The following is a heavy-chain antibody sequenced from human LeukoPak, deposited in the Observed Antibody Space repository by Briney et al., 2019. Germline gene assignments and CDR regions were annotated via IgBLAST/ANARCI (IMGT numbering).Heavy chain of an antibody. CDR1: GYTFTGYY. V-gene: IGHV1-2*02. CDR3: ARDIVATNGAFDY. J-gene: IGHJ4*02. CDR2: INPNSGGT. D-gene: IGHD5-12*01. Sequence: GASVKVSCKASGYTFTGYYMHWVRQAPGQGLEWMGWINPNSGGTNYAQKFQGRVTMTRDTSISTAYMELSRLRSDDTAVYYCARDIVATNGAFDYWGQGTLVTVSS.